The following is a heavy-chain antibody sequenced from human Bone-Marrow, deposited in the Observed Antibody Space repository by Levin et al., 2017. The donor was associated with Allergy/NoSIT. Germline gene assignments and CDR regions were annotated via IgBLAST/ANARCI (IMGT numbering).Heavy chain of an antibody. CDR3: AKKKDTGMLNAYYYGMDV. Sequence: GGSLRLSCAASGFTFSTYGMHWVRQAPGKGLEWLAAISNDGSTKYYADSVKGRFTISRDNSKNTLYLHMNSLTAEDTALYYCAKKKDTGMLNAYYYGMDVWGQGTTVIVSS. D-gene: IGHD3-16*01. V-gene: IGHV3-30*18. CDR1: GFTFSTYG. J-gene: IGHJ6*02. CDR2: ISNDGSTK.